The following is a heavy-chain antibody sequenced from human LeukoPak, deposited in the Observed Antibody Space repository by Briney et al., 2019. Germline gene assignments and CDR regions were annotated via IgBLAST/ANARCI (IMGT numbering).Heavy chain of an antibody. CDR1: GFTFSSYG. CDR2: IRYDGSNK. D-gene: IGHD3-3*01. Sequence: GGSLRLSCAASGFTFSSYGMHWVRQPPGKGLERVAFIRYDGSNKYYADSVNGRFTISRDNSKNTLYLQMNSLRAEDTAVYYCAKDHVGITIFGVVGGTGGGWGQGTLVTVSS. V-gene: IGHV3-30*02. J-gene: IGHJ4*02. CDR3: AKDHVGITIFGVVGGTGGG.